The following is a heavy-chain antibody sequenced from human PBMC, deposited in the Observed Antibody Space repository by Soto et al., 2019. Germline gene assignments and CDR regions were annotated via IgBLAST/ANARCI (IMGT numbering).Heavy chain of an antibody. Sequence: PGGSLRLSCAASGFTFSSYGMHWVRQAPDKGLEWVAVISYDGSNKYYADSVKGRFTISRDNSKNTLYLQMNSLRAEDTAVYYCAKDPHYGSGSYYYYYYGMDVWGQGTTVTVSS. CDR3: AKDPHYGSGSYYYYYYGMDV. J-gene: IGHJ6*02. D-gene: IGHD3-10*01. CDR2: ISYDGSNK. V-gene: IGHV3-30*18. CDR1: GFTFSSYG.